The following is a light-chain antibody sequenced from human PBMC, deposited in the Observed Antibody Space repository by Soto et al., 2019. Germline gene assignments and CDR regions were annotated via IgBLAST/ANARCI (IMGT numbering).Light chain of an antibody. Sequence: QSALTQPASVSGSPRQSITISCTGTSSDVGDGDFVSWYQQRPGNAPKLMIYKVSNRPSGVSNRFSSSKTGNTASLTISGLQAEDEANYYRCSYTRSYTWVFGRGTKLTVL. CDR2: KVS. CDR1: SSDVGDGDF. J-gene: IGLJ3*02. CDR3: CSYTRSYTWV. V-gene: IGLV2-14*01.